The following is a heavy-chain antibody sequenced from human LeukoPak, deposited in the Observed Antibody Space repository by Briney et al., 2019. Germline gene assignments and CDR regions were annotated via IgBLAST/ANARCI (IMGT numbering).Heavy chain of an antibody. CDR3: AREGAAEAKNFDY. D-gene: IGHD6-25*01. J-gene: IGHJ4*02. Sequence: PRASVKVSCKASGYTFTNYYIHWMRQALGQGLEWVGIINLNAVTTRYAQKFQGRITVTRDTSTSTVYMELSSLRSEDTAVYFCAREGAAEAKNFDYWGQGTLVIVSS. CDR1: GYTFTNYY. CDR2: INLNAVTT. V-gene: IGHV1-46*01.